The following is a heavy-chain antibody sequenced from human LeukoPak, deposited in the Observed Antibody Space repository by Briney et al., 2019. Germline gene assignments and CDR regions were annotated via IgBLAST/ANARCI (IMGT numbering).Heavy chain of an antibody. V-gene: IGHV3-15*01. J-gene: IGHJ4*02. Sequence: GGSLRLSCAASGFTFSNAWMSWVRQAPGKGLEWVGRIKSKTDGGATHYAAPVKGRFTISRDYSKNTLYLQMNSLKTEDTAVYYCTTEAYYYDSGAIKYFDYWGQGTLVTVSS. D-gene: IGHD3-22*01. CDR3: TTEAYYYDSGAIKYFDY. CDR2: IKSKTDGGAT. CDR1: GFTFSNAW.